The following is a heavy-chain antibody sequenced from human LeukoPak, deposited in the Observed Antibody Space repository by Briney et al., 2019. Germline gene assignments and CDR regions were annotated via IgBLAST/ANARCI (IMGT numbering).Heavy chain of an antibody. V-gene: IGHV4-34*01. CDR2: INHSGST. J-gene: IGHJ4*02. CDR3: ATRGKFRDY. Sequence: SETLSLTCAVYGGSFSGYYWSWIRQPPGKGLEWIGEINHSGSTNYNPSLKSRVTISVDTSKNQFSLKLSSVTAADTVVYYPATRGKFRDYWGQGTLVTVSS. D-gene: IGHD3-10*01. CDR1: GGSFSGYY.